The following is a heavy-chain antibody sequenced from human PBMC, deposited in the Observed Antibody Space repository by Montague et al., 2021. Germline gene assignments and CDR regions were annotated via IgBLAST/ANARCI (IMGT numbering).Heavy chain of an antibody. Sequence: SETLSLTCTVSRSLINSDYYWGWILQPPGKRLEWMGSVSHGGRTYYNPSLKSRVTISVDTSNNHFSLKLSSVTAADTAMYYCARERDRYYYLDIWGKGTTISVSS. CDR1: RSLINSDYY. V-gene: IGHV4-38-2*02. CDR2: VSHGGRT. J-gene: IGHJ6*03. CDR3: ARERDRYYYLDI.